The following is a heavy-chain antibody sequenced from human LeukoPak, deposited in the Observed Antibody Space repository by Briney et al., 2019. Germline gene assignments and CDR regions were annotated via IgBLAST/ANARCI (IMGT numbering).Heavy chain of an antibody. V-gene: IGHV3-23*01. J-gene: IGHJ2*01. Sequence: GGSLRLSCAASGFTFTDYAMSWVRQAPGKGLEWVSAISGSGGSTYYADSVKGRFTISRDNSKNTLYLQMNSLRAEDTAVYYCAKDPVGYSYGPKRYFDLWGRGTLVTVSS. CDR2: ISGSGGST. CDR3: AKDPVGYSYGPKRYFDL. CDR1: GFTFTDYA. D-gene: IGHD5-18*01.